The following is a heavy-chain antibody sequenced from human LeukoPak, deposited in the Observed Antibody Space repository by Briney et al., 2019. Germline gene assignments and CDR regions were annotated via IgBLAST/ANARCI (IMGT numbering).Heavy chain of an antibody. Sequence: GGSLRLSCAASGFTVSSNYMSWVRQAPGKGLEWVSVIYSGGRTYYADSVKGRFTISRDNSKNTLYLQMNSLGAEDTAVYYCARRLRNYYYGMDVWGQGTTVTVSS. J-gene: IGHJ6*02. D-gene: IGHD3-16*01. V-gene: IGHV3-66*01. CDR2: IYSGGRT. CDR3: ARRLRNYYYGMDV. CDR1: GFTVSSNY.